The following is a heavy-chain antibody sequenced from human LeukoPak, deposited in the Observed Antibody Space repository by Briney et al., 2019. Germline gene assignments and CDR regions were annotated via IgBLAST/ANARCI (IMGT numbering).Heavy chain of an antibody. CDR2: IYYSGST. CDR3: ARERAGGDILTGYYKSVGFDY. CDR1: GGSISSGGYY. Sequence: SQTLSLTCTVSGGSISSGGYYWSWIRQHPGKGLEWIGYIYYSGSTYYNPSLKSRVTISVDTSKNQFSLKLSSVTAADTAVYYCARERAGGDILTGYYKSVGFDYWGQGTLVTVSS. V-gene: IGHV4-31*03. D-gene: IGHD3-9*01. J-gene: IGHJ4*02.